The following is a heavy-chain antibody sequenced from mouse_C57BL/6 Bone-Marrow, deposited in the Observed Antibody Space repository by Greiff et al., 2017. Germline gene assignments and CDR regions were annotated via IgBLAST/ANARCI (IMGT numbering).Heavy chain of an antibody. J-gene: IGHJ1*03. CDR1: GYTFTSYW. V-gene: IGHV1-55*01. CDR2: IYPGSGST. Sequence: VQLQQPGAELVKPGASVKMSCKASGYTFTSYWITWVKQRPGQGLEWIGDIYPGSGSTNYNEKFKSKATLTVDTSSSTAYMQLSSLTSEDSAVYYCARGYYGSSGWYFDVWGTGTTVTVSS. CDR3: ARGYYGSSGWYFDV. D-gene: IGHD1-1*01.